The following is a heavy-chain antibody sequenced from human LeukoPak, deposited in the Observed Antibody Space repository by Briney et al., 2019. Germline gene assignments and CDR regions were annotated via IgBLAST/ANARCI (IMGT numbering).Heavy chain of an antibody. CDR2: ISSSSSYI. V-gene: IGHV3-21*01. CDR3: AREGYDYFGYYYYGMDV. D-gene: IGHD5-12*01. CDR1: GFTFSSYS. J-gene: IGHJ6*04. Sequence: PGGSLRLSCAASGFTFSSYSMNWVRQAPGKGLERVSSISSSSSYIYYADSVKGRFTISRDNAKNSLYLQMNSLRAEDTAVYYCAREGYDYFGYYYYGMDVWGKGTTVTVSS.